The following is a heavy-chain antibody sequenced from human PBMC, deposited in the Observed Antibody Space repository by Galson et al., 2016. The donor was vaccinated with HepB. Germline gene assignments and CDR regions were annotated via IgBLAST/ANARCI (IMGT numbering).Heavy chain of an antibody. D-gene: IGHD3-10*02. CDR2: FDPADDET. CDR1: GYTLTKLS. V-gene: IGHV1-24*01. J-gene: IGHJ4*02. CDR3: ATVVNEVFDFLAFDN. Sequence: SVKVSCKVSGYTLTKLSIHWVRQAHGKGLEWMGGFDPADDETIYTQKFQGRVTMTEDTSTDTAYMELSSLRSEDTAMYYCATVVNEVFDFLAFDNWGQGTLVTVSS.